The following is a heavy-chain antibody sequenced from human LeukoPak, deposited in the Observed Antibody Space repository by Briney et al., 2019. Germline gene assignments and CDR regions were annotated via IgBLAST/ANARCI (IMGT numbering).Heavy chain of an antibody. V-gene: IGHV3-30*04. Sequence: GGSLRLSCAASGFTLSSYAMHWVRHAPDKGLEWVPVISYDGSNKYYADSVKGRFTISRDNSKNTLYLQMNSLRAEDTAVYYCARGSSTGTLSLWFDPWGQGTLVTVSS. CDR3: ARGSSTGTLSLWFDP. D-gene: IGHD1-14*01. CDR2: ISYDGSNK. J-gene: IGHJ5*02. CDR1: GFTLSSYA.